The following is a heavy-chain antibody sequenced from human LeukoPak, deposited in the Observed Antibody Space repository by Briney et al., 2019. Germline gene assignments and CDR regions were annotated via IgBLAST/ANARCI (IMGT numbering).Heavy chain of an antibody. Sequence: PSETLSLTCTVSGGSISSSSYYWGWIRQPPGKGLKWIGSIYYSGSTYYNPSLKSRVTISVDTSKNQFSLKLSSVTAADTAVYYCARLSPGEAVDYWGQGTLVTVSS. D-gene: IGHD4-17*01. J-gene: IGHJ4*02. CDR3: ARLSPGEAVDY. CDR2: IYYSGST. CDR1: GGSISSSSYY. V-gene: IGHV4-39*01.